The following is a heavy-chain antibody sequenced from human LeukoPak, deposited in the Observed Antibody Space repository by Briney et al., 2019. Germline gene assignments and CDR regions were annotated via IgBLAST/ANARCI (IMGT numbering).Heavy chain of an antibody. D-gene: IGHD3-3*01. J-gene: IGHJ6*02. V-gene: IGHV4-39*01. CDR1: GGSISSSSYY. CDR2: IYYSGST. Sequence: PSETLSLTCTVSGGSISSSSYYWGWIRQPPGKGLECIGSIYYSGSTYYNPSLKSRVTISVDTSKNQFSLKLSSVTAADTAVYYCARAKVHQGDFWSGYLAYDYYYYGMDVWGQGTTVTVSS. CDR3: ARAKVHQGDFWSGYLAYDYYYYGMDV.